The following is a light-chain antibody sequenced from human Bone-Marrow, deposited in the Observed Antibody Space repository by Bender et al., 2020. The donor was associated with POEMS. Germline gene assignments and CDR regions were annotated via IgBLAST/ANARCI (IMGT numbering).Light chain of an antibody. CDR2: KDN. J-gene: IGLJ3*02. V-gene: IGLV3-25*03. CDR3: QSTDSRGTFQM. Sequence: SSYLTQPPSVSVSPGQTATITCSGDVLSRQFAYWYQQKPGQAPVMVLYKDNRRPSGIPERFSGSSSGTTVTLTISGVRAEDEAAYHCQSTDSRGTFQMFGGGTTLTVL. CDR1: VLSRQF.